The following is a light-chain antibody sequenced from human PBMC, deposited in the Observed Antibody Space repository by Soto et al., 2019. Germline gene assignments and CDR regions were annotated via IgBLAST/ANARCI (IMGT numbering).Light chain of an antibody. J-gene: IGKJ1*01. CDR1: QSVSSSN. V-gene: IGKV3-15*01. CDR3: QHYNNGPPWT. CDR2: GAS. Sequence: EVVFTQSQGTLALSAGEGATLSGSAGQSVSSSNLAWYQQKPGQVPRLLIYGASTRATGIPARFSGSGSGTEFTLTISSLQSEDFAVYYCQHYNNGPPWTFGQGTKVDI.